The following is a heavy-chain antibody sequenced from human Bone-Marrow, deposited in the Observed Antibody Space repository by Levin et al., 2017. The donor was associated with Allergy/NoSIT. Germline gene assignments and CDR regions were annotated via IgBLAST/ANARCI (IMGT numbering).Heavy chain of an antibody. D-gene: IGHD3-9*01. CDR3: ARDRTGNDILTGYPQGGFDP. CDR2: IYTSGST. V-gene: IGHV4-61*02. CDR1: GGSISSGRYY. J-gene: IGHJ5*02. Sequence: SCTVSGGSISSGRYYWSWIRQPAGKGLEWIGRIYTSGSTNYNPSLKSRVTISVDTSKNKFSLKLSSVTAADTAVYYCARDRTGNDILTGYPQGGFDPWGQGTLVTVSS.